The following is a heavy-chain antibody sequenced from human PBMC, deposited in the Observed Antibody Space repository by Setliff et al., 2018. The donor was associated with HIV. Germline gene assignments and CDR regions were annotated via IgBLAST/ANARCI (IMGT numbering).Heavy chain of an antibody. CDR1: GGSISSSSYY. Sequence: SETLSLTCTVSGGSISSSSYYWGWIRQPPGKGLEWIGSFYYSGNTYYNPSLKSRVTISVDASRNQFSLKLSSVTAADTAAYYCAREPDSIPYDYWGQGTLVTVSS. J-gene: IGHJ4*02. D-gene: IGHD4-4*01. CDR3: AREPDSIPYDY. CDR2: FYYSGNT. V-gene: IGHV4-39*07.